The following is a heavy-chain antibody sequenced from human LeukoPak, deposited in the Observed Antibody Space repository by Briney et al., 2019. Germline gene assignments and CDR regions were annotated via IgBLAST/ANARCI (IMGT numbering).Heavy chain of an antibody. J-gene: IGHJ4*02. D-gene: IGHD1-1*01. V-gene: IGHV3-21*01. CDR3: ARGGAHGWNLDY. Sequence: GGSLRLSCAASGFTFSSYSMNWVRQAPGKGLEWVSSISSSSSYIYYADSVKGRFTISRDNAKNSLYLQMNSLRAEDAAVYYCARGGAHGWNLDYWGQGTLVTVSS. CDR2: ISSSSSYI. CDR1: GFTFSSYS.